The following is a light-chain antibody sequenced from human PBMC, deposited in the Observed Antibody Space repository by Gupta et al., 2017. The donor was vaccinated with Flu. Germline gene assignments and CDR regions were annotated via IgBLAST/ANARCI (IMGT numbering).Light chain of an antibody. V-gene: IGLV2-14*01. CDR1: SSDIGAYNY. Sequence: IYCTGTSSDIGAYNYVSWYQQHPGEVPKLMIYEGSSRPSEVSDRFSGSKSGNTASLTISGLQAEDEADYYCSSCTSTSTLVLGGGTKLTVL. CDR2: EGS. CDR3: SSCTSTSTLV. J-gene: IGLJ2*01.